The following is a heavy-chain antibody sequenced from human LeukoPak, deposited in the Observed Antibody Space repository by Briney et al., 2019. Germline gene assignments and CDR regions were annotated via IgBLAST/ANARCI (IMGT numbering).Heavy chain of an antibody. CDR3: AKDQQLTLGFDY. V-gene: IGHV3-23*01. CDR2: ISGSGGST. D-gene: IGHD6-13*01. Sequence: GGSLRLSCAASGFTFSSYAMSWDRQAPGKGLEWVSAISGSGGSTYYADSVKGRFTISRDDSKNTLYLQMNSLRAEDTAVYYCAKDQQLTLGFDYWGQGTLVTVSS. CDR1: GFTFSSYA. J-gene: IGHJ4*02.